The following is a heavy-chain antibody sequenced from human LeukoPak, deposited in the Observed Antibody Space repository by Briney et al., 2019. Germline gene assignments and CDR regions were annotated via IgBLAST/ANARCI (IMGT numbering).Heavy chain of an antibody. Sequence: ASVKVSCKASGGTFSSYAISCVRQAPGQGLEWMGEIIPIFGTANYAQKVQGRVTITADESTSTAYMELSSLRSEDTAVYYCASRYCSGGSCYLYYFDYWGQGTLVTVSS. J-gene: IGHJ4*02. V-gene: IGHV1-69*01. D-gene: IGHD2-15*01. CDR3: ASRYCSGGSCYLYYFDY. CDR1: GGTFSSYA. CDR2: IIPIFGTA.